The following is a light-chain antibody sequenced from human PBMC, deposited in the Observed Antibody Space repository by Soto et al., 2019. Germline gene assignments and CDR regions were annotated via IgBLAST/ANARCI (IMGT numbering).Light chain of an antibody. V-gene: IGKV1-5*03. Sequence: DIQMTQSPYTLSASVGERVTLTCLASQSISSWLAWYQQKPGKAPKLLIYKASSLKSGVPSRFSGSGSGTEFTLTISSLQPDDFATYYCQHYNSYSEAFGQGTKVDI. CDR2: KAS. CDR1: QSISSW. CDR3: QHYNSYSEA. J-gene: IGKJ1*01.